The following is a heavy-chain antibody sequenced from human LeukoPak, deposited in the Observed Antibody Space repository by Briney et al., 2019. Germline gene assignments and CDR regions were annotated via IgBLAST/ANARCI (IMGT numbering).Heavy chain of an antibody. D-gene: IGHD1-26*01. Sequence: ASVKVSCKVSGYTLTELSMHWVRQAPGKGLEWMGGFDPEDGETIYAQKFQGRVTMTEDTSTDTAYMELSSLRSDDTAVYYCARDTPLSGSYHWFDPWGQGTLVTVSS. CDR1: GYTLTELS. V-gene: IGHV1-24*01. J-gene: IGHJ5*02. CDR3: ARDTPLSGSYHWFDP. CDR2: FDPEDGET.